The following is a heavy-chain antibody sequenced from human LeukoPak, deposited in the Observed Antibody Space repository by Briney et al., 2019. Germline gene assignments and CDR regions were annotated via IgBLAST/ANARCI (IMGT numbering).Heavy chain of an antibody. D-gene: IGHD3-22*01. Sequence: ASVKVSCKASGYTFTGYYMHWVRQAPGQGLEWMGWINPNSGGTNYAQKFQGRVTMTRDTSISTAYMELSRLRSDDTAVYYCARCYDSSGYPLPQGWFDPWGQGTLVTVSS. CDR3: ARCYDSSGYPLPQGWFDP. J-gene: IGHJ5*02. CDR1: GYTFTGYY. V-gene: IGHV1-2*02. CDR2: INPNSGGT.